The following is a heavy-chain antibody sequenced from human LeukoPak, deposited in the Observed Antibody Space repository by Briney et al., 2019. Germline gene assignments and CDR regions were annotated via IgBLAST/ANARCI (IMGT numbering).Heavy chain of an antibody. Sequence: GSSVKVSCKASGGTFSSYAISWVRQAPGQGLEWMGRIIPIFGIANYAQKFQGSVTITADKSTSTAYMELSSLRSEDTAVYYCARDQFTIGTFDYWGQGTLVTVSS. J-gene: IGHJ4*02. V-gene: IGHV1-69*04. CDR2: IIPIFGIA. CDR3: ARDQFTIGTFDY. CDR1: GGTFSSYA. D-gene: IGHD3-10*01.